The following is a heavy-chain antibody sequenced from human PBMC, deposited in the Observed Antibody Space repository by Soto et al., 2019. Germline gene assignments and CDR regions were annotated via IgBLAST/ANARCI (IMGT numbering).Heavy chain of an antibody. D-gene: IGHD2-2*02. CDR2: INHLGSI. V-gene: IGHV4-34*01. CDR3: ARGAIPHWPYFYYMNV. Sequence: SETLSLTCVVSGGSLSDYFWSWIRQPPGMALEWIGEINHLGSINYNPSLKSRVTMSVDTSKNQFSLTLNSVTAADTATYYCARGAIPHWPYFYYMNVWERGTRFTVS. J-gene: IGHJ6*03. CDR1: GGSLSDYF.